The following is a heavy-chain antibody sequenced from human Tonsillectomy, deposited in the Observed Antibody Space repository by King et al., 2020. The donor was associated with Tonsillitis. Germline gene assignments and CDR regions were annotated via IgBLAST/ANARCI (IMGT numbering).Heavy chain of an antibody. D-gene: IGHD3-3*01. CDR2: ISGYNGNT. V-gene: IGHV1-18*01. J-gene: IGHJ6*04. Sequence: QLVQSGAEVKKPGASVQVSCKASGYTFSSYGISWVRQAPGQGLEWMVWISGYNGNTKYAQKFQGRVTMTTDTSTTTSTVYMGLRSLRSDDTAVYYCARVPSYYDFWSGYYMDVWGKGTTVTVSS. CDR3: ARVPSYYDFWSGYYMDV. CDR1: GYTFSSYG.